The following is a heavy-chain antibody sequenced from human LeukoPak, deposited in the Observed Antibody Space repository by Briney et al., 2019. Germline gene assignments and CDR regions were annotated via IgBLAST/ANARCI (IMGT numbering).Heavy chain of an antibody. CDR3: AKDERPMTTVTMRWFFVDF. J-gene: IGHJ4*02. CDR2: ISGSGGST. CDR1: GFTFSSYG. D-gene: IGHD4-17*01. V-gene: IGHV3-23*01. Sequence: PGGTLRLSCAASGFTFSSYGMSWVRQAPGKGLEWVSAISGSGGSTYYADSVKGRFTISRDNSKNTLYLQMNSLRVGDSAVYFCAKDERPMTTVTMRWFFVDFWGQGTLVTVSS.